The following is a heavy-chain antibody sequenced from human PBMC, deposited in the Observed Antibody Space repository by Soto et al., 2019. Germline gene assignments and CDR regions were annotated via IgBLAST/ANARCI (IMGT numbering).Heavy chain of an antibody. V-gene: IGHV4-30-2*01. CDR2: IYHSGTT. J-gene: IGHJ4*02. CDR3: VRFSLHGSNLYYLDN. D-gene: IGHD1-1*01. CDR1: GGSISSGGFS. Sequence: PSETLSLTCAVSGGSISSGGFSWSWVRQPPGKGLEWIGYIYHSGTTYYNPSLKSRVTISIDRSKNQFSLKLNSVTAADTAVYYCVRFSLHGSNLYYLDNWGQGTLVTVS.